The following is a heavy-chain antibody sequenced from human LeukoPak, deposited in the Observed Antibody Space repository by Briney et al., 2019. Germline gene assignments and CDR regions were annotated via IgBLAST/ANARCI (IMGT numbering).Heavy chain of an antibody. CDR2: ISGSGGST. CDR3: ARATWYCSSTSCYGDYYYGMDV. V-gene: IGHV3-23*01. D-gene: IGHD2-2*01. CDR1: GFTFSSYA. J-gene: IGHJ6*02. Sequence: GALRLSCAASGFTFSSYAMSWVRQAPGKGLEWVSAISGSGGSTYYADSVKGRFTISRDNSKYTLYLQMNSLRAEDTAVYYCARATWYCSSTSCYGDYYYGMDVWGQGTAVTVSS.